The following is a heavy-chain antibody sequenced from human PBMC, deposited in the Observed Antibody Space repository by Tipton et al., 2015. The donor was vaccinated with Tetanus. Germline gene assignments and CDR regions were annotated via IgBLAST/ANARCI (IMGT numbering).Heavy chain of an antibody. V-gene: IGHV3-33*01. J-gene: IGHJ4*02. D-gene: IGHD3-3*01. CDR1: GFTFNGYG. CDR3: ARGRSLVGLGPVDS. Sequence: SLRLSCAASGFTFNGYGMYWVCQAPGKGLEWLALVWYDGSKQYYADSVKGRFTISRDNFKNTVDLRMNNLRDEDTAVYYCARGRSLVGLGPVDSWGQGSLVGVSA. CDR2: VWYDGSKQ.